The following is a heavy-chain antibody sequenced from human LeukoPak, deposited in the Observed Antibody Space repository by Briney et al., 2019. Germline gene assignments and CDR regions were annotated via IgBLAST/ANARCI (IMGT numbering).Heavy chain of an antibody. D-gene: IGHD1-26*01. Sequence: PGGSLRLSCAASGFSISSYWMHWVRQAPGKGLVWVSRINSDGSSRSYADSVKGRFTISRDNAQNALYLQMNSLRAEDTAVYYCTRVRVESGSNRVWYFDLWGRGSLLAVSS. V-gene: IGHV3-74*01. CDR2: INSDGSSR. J-gene: IGHJ2*01. CDR3: TRVRVESGSNRVWYFDL. CDR1: GFSISSYW.